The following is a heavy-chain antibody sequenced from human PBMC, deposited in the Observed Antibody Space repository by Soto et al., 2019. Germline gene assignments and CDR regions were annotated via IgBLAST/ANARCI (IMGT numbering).Heavy chain of an antibody. D-gene: IGHD3-10*01. CDR1: GGSFSGYY. CDR3: ASHPVRVRAFDV. V-gene: IGHV4-34*01. J-gene: IGHJ3*01. Sequence: SETLSLTCAVYGGSFSGYYWSWIRQPPGKGLEWIGEINHSGSTNYNPSLKSRVTISVDTSKNQFSLKLSSVTAADTAVYYCASHPVRVRAFDVWGQGTMVTVSS. CDR2: INHSGST.